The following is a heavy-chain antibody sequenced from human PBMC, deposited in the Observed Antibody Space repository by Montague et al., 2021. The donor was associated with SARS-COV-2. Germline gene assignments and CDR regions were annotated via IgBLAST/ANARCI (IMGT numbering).Heavy chain of an antibody. CDR3: EHRLPAVAAFDY. D-gene: IGHD6-6*01. CDR1: GFSLSTRTVG. CDR2: IYWDDDK. J-gene: IGHJ4*02. V-gene: IGHV2-5*02. Sequence: PALVKPTQTLTLTCTFSGFSLSTRTVGVGWIRQPPGKALEWLALIYWDDDKRYSPSLKSRLTITKVTTKNQVVLTMTNMDPVDTATYYCEHRLPAVAAFDYWGQGTLVTVSS.